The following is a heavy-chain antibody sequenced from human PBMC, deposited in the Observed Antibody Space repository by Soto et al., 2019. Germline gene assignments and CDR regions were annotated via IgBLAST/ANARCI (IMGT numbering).Heavy chain of an antibody. CDR1: GGSINSYH. V-gene: IGHV4-59*01. J-gene: IGHJ4*02. Sequence: SETLSLTCTVSGGSINSYHWSWIRQPPGKGLEWIGYTYYSGRTNYNPSLKSRVTISVDASKNQFSLKLSSVTAADTAVYYCARGGRVQDGYNFLGFDYWGQGALVTVSS. CDR2: TYYSGRT. D-gene: IGHD5-12*01. CDR3: ARGGRVQDGYNFLGFDY.